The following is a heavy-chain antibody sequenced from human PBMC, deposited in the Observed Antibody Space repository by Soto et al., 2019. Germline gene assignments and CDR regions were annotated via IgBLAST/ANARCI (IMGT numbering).Heavy chain of an antibody. D-gene: IGHD3-10*01. J-gene: IGHJ4*02. CDR2: ISGSGGST. V-gene: IGHV3-23*01. CDR3: AKAVTELLWFGELLHS. Sequence: GGSLRLSCAASGFTFSSYAMSWVRQAPGKGLEWVSAISGSGGSTYYADSVKGRFTISRDNSKNTLYLQMNSLRAEDTAVYYCAKAVTELLWFGELLHSWGQGTLVTVSS. CDR1: GFTFSSYA.